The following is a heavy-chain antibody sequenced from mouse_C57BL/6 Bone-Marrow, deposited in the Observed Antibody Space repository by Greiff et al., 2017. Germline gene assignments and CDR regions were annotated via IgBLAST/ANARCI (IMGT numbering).Heavy chain of an antibody. CDR1: GYTFTSYG. V-gene: IGHV1-81*01. CDR3: ARKPYYSSYRAFAY. D-gene: IGHD2-5*01. J-gene: IGHJ3*01. Sequence: QVQLQQSGAELARPGASVKLSCKASGYTFTSYGISWVKQRTGQGLEWIGEIYPRSGNTYYNEKFKGKATLTADKSSSTAYMELRSLTSEDSAVYFCARKPYYSSYRAFAYWGQGTLVTVSA. CDR2: IYPRSGNT.